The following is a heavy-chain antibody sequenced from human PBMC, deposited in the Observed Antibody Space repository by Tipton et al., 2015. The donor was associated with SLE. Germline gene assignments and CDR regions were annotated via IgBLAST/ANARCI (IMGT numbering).Heavy chain of an antibody. CDR3: AGASPMVRGVIPSLDV. V-gene: IGHV4-59*01. Sequence: TLSLTCTVSGGSISSYYWSWIRQPPGKGLEWIGYIYYSGSTNYNPSLKSRVTISVDTSKNQFSQKLSSVTAADTAVYYCAGASPMVRGVIPSLDVWGKGTTVTVSS. CDR1: GGSISSYY. D-gene: IGHD3-10*01. CDR2: IYYSGST. J-gene: IGHJ6*04.